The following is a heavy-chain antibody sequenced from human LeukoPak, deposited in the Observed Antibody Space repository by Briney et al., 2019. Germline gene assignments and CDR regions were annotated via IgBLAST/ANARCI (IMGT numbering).Heavy chain of an antibody. Sequence: GGSLRLSCAASGFLFSNYAMSWARQSPGKGLEWLSSVSCSGVTTSNADSVKGRFSLSRDNHKITLSAHVKRLRVEHAAIYLCAKAFHYESSGNDPNFFDYWGQGTLVTVSS. D-gene: IGHD3-22*01. CDR3: AKAFHYESSGNDPNFFDY. J-gene: IGHJ4*02. V-gene: IGHV3-23*01. CDR1: GFLFSNYA. CDR2: VSCSGVTT.